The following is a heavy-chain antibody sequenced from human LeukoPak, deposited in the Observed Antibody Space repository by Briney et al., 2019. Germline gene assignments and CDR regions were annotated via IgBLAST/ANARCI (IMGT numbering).Heavy chain of an antibody. CDR3: ARGDTYTPYWCY. CDR2: IYYSGST. V-gene: IGHV4-61*01. CDR1: GGSVSSGSYY. Sequence: SETLSLTCTVSGGSVSSGSYYWSWIRQPPGKGLEWLGYIYYSGSTNYNPSLKSRVTISVDTSKNQFSLKLSSVTAADMAVYYCARGDTYTPYWCYWGQGTLVTVSS. D-gene: IGHD3-16*01. J-gene: IGHJ4*02.